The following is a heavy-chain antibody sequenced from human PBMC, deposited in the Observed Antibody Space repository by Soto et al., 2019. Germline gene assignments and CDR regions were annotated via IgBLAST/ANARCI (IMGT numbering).Heavy chain of an antibody. D-gene: IGHD2-8*01. CDR1: GYSFTDYH. Sequence: QVQLVQSGAEVKKPGASVKVSCKASGYSFTDYHIHWVRQAPGQGLEWLGRINPKSGGTSTAQKFQGWVTMTTDTSLRTACMELTRLTSDDTAIYYCARGDSTDCSNGVCSFFYNHDMDVWGQGTTVTVSS. CDR3: ARGDSTDCSNGVCSFFYNHDMDV. J-gene: IGHJ6*02. V-gene: IGHV1-2*04. CDR2: INPKSGGT.